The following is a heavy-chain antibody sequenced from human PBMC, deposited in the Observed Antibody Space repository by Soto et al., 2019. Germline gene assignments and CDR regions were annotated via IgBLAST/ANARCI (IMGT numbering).Heavy chain of an antibody. D-gene: IGHD3-16*01. Sequence: ASVKVSCKASGDTFSFYTINWVRQAPGQGLEWMGWISAYNGNTNYAQNFQGRVTMTTDTSTSTAYMELRSLRSDDTAVYYCGRGGTPIDYWGQGTLVTVSS. CDR2: ISAYNGNT. V-gene: IGHV1-18*01. CDR3: GRGGTPIDY. J-gene: IGHJ4*02. CDR1: GDTFSFYT.